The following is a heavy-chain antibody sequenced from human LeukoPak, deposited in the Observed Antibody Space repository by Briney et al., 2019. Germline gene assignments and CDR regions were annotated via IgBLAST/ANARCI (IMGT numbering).Heavy chain of an antibody. CDR3: TRDIYPEQWLVMDPPAY. J-gene: IGHJ4*02. D-gene: IGHD6-19*01. CDR1: GFTFGDYA. Sequence: GGSLRLSCTASGFTFGDYAMSWFRQAPGKGLEWVGFIRSKAYGGTTEYAASVKGRFTISRDDSKSIAYLQMNSLKTEDTAVYYCTRDIYPEQWLVMDPPAYWGQGTLVTVSS. CDR2: IRSKAYGGTT. V-gene: IGHV3-49*03.